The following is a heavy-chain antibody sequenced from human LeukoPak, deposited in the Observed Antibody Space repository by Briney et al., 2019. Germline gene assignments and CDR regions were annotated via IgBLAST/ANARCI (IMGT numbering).Heavy chain of an antibody. D-gene: IGHD2-2*01. Sequence: GGSLRLSCVGSGFTFRSHAMSWVRQAPEKGLEFVSGIYENGGTTYYADSVKGRFSISRDNSKNTLYLQMNSLRAEDTAVYYCARINAIDAFDIWGQGTMVTVSS. CDR3: ARINAIDAFDI. V-gene: IGHV3-23*01. J-gene: IGHJ3*02. CDR2: IYENGGTT. CDR1: GFTFRSHA.